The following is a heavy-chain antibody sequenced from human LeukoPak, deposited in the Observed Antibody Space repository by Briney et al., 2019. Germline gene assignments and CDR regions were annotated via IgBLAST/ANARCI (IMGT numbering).Heavy chain of an antibody. CDR3: ARRGVY. V-gene: IGHV4-59*01. CDR2: IHFSGST. CDR1: DASISGYY. Sequence: SETLSLTCTVSDASISGYYWSWIRQPPGKGLEWIGSIHFSGSTNYNPSLRSRVTISVDTSKNQLSLKLSSVTAADTAVYYCARRGVYWGQGTLVTVSS. J-gene: IGHJ4*02. D-gene: IGHD2-8*01.